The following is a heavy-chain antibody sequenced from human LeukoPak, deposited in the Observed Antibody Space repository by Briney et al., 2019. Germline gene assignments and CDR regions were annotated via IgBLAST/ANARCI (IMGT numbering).Heavy chain of an antibody. CDR1: GFTFSKAW. Sequence: GGSLRPSCAASGFTFSKAWMSWVRQAPGKGLEWVGRVKSKTDGGTTDYAAPVKGRFTISRDDSKNTLDLQMNSLKTEDTAVYYCSTGTGRTDFDYWGQGTLVTVSS. CDR2: VKSKTDGGTT. CDR3: STGTGRTDFDY. J-gene: IGHJ4*02. D-gene: IGHD1-1*01. V-gene: IGHV3-15*01.